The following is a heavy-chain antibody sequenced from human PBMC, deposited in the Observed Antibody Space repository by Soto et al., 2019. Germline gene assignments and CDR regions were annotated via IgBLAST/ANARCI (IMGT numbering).Heavy chain of an antibody. J-gene: IGHJ4*02. V-gene: IGHV3-49*03. CDR2: IRSKAYGGTT. CDR1: GFTFGDYA. D-gene: IGHD6-19*01. CDR3: TRDYRSDSSGFISYFDY. Sequence: LRLSCTASGFTFGDYAMSLFGQAPFNGLEWVGFIRSKAYGGTTEYAASVKGRFTISRDDSKSIAYLQMNSLKTEDTAVYYCTRDYRSDSSGFISYFDYWGQGTLVTVSS.